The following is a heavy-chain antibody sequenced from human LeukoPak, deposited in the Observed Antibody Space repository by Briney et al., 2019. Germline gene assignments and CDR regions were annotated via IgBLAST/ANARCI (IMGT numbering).Heavy chain of an antibody. CDR2: ISGSGGST. CDR1: GFTFSSYA. D-gene: IGHD1-14*01. V-gene: IGHV3-23*01. CDR3: ASVPTPRRNASY. J-gene: IGHJ4*02. Sequence: GGSLRPSCAASGFTFSSYAMSWVRQAPGKGVEGVSAISGSGGSTYYADSVKGRFTISRDNSKNTLYLQMNSLRAEDTAVYYCASVPTPRRNASYWGQGTLVTVSS.